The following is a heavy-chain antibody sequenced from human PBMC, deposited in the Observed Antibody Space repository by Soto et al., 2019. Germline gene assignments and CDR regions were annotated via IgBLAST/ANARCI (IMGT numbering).Heavy chain of an antibody. V-gene: IGHV3-74*01. J-gene: IGHJ3*01. Sequence: EVQVVESGGGLVQPGGSLRLSCAASGFTFNYYWMHWVRHAPGKGLVWVSHIQNDGSRTTYADSVKGRFTISRDNAKDTLYLQVNSLRAEDTAVYYCARGDRGAFDLWGQGTMVTVSS. CDR2: IQNDGSRT. CDR1: GFTFNYYW. D-gene: IGHD3-10*01. CDR3: ARGDRGAFDL.